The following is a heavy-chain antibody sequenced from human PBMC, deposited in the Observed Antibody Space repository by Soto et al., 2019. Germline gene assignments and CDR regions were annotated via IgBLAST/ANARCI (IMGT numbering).Heavy chain of an antibody. V-gene: IGHV1-58*01. Sequence: SVKVSCKASGFTFTSSAVQWVRQARGQRLEWIGWIVVGSGNTNYAQKFQERVTVTRDMSTSTAYMELSSLRSEDTAVYYCAAEAPESGMDVWGQGTTVTVSS. CDR1: GFTFTSSA. CDR3: AAEAPESGMDV. J-gene: IGHJ6*02. CDR2: IVVGSGNT.